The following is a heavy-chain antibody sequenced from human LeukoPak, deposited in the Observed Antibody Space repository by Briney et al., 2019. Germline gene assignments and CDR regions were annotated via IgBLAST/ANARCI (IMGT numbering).Heavy chain of an antibody. Sequence: GGSLRLSCAASGFTFDDYAMHWVRQAPGKGLEWVSGISWNSGSIGYADSVKGRFTISRDNAKNSLYLQMNSLRAEDTAVYYCARVWTYYEFDSWGQGTLVTVTS. J-gene: IGHJ5*01. D-gene: IGHD3-10*01. CDR2: ISWNSGSI. CDR1: GFTFDDYA. CDR3: ARVWTYYEFDS. V-gene: IGHV3-9*01.